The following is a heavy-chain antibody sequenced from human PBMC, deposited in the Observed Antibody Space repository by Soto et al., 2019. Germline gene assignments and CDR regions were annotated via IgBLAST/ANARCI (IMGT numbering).Heavy chain of an antibody. CDR1: GGSVSGGSYY. Sequence: SETLSLTCTVSGGSVSGGSYYWSWIRQSPGKGLEWIGYIYNTGTTKYNATIKSRVTISVDTSKNQFSLRLNSVTAADTAVYYCAREDIVVVPAANLGIDPWGQGTLVTVSS. CDR3: AREDIVVVPAANLGIDP. D-gene: IGHD2-2*01. CDR2: IYNTGTT. J-gene: IGHJ5*02. V-gene: IGHV4-61*01.